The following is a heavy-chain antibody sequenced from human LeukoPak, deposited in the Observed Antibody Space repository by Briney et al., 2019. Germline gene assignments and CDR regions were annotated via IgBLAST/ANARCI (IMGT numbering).Heavy chain of an antibody. CDR1: GGTFISFA. Sequence: ASVTVSFKASGGTFISFAINWVRQAPGKGLEWMGGIIPMINTPKYAQRFQGRVSITADESTSTGYMEVSSLRSEDTAVYYCAIFQGTYGDNDNDFWGQGTLVTVSS. D-gene: IGHD4-17*01. J-gene: IGHJ4*02. CDR3: AIFQGTYGDNDNDF. CDR2: IIPMINTP. V-gene: IGHV1-69*01.